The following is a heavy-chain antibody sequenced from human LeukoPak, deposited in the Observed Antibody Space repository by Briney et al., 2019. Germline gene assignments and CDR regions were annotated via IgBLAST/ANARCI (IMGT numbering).Heavy chain of an antibody. CDR3: ARDGRELPDAFDI. J-gene: IGHJ3*02. CDR1: GFTFSSYS. V-gene: IGHV3-21*01. CDR2: ISSSSSYL. Sequence: GGSLRLSCAASGFTFSSYSMNWVRQAPGKGLEWVSSISSSSSYLYYADSVKGRFTISRDNAKNSLYLQMNSLRAEDTAVYYCARDGRELPDAFDIWGQGTMVTVSS. D-gene: IGHD1-26*01.